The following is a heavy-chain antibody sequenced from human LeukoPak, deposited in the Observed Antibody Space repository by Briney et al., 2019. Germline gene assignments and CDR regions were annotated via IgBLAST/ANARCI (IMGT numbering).Heavy chain of an antibody. CDR2: IYYSGST. Sequence: PSQTLSLTCTVSGGSISSGSYYWSWIRQPPGKGLEWIGYIYYSGSTNYNPSLKSRVTISVDTSKNQFSLKLSSVAAADTAVYYCARGGGYPIFDYWGQGTLVTVSS. V-gene: IGHV4-61*01. J-gene: IGHJ4*02. CDR3: ARGGGYPIFDY. CDR1: GGSISSGSYY. D-gene: IGHD2-15*01.